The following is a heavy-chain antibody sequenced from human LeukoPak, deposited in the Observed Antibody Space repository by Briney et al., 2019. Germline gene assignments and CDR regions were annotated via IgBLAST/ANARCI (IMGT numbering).Heavy chain of an antibody. CDR1: GYTFTSYG. CDR2: INPSGDPT. D-gene: IGHD3-22*01. V-gene: IGHV1-46*01. Sequence: ASVKVSCKASGYTFTSYGISWVRQAPGQGLEWVGIINPSGDPTTYAQKFQGRVTMTSDTSTSTVYMELSSLRSEDTAVYYCARSSGYYSSLFYMHVWGKGTTVTVSS. CDR3: ARSSGYYSSLFYMHV. J-gene: IGHJ6*03.